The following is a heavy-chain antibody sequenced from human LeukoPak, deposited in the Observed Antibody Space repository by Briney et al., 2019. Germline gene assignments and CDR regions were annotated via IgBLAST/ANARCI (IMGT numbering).Heavy chain of an antibody. V-gene: IGHV4-59*01. CDR2: IYYSGST. D-gene: IGHD2-15*01. CDR3: ARVAYCSGGSCYSGLDY. Sequence: SETLSLTCTVSGGSISSYYWSWIRQPPGKRLEWIGHIYYSGSTNYNPSLKSRVTISVDTSKNQFSLKLSSVTAADTAVYYCARVAYCSGGSCYSGLDYWGQGTLVTVSS. J-gene: IGHJ4*02. CDR1: GGSISSYY.